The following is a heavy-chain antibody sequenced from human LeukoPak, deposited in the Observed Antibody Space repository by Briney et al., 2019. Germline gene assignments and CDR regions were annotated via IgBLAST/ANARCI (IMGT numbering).Heavy chain of an antibody. CDR1: GFTFSSYW. D-gene: IGHD5-24*01. CDR2: ISYDGSNE. V-gene: IGHV3-30*18. CDR3: AKEREMATRYYFDY. J-gene: IGHJ4*02. Sequence: GGSLRLSCAASGFTFSSYWMSWVRQAPGKGLEWVASISYDGSNEYYGDSVKGRFSVSRDNSKNTLYLHMNSLRAEDTAVYYCAKEREMATRYYFDYGGQGTLVTVS.